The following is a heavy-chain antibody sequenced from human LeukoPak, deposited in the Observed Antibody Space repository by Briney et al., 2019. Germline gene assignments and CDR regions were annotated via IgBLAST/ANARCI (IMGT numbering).Heavy chain of an antibody. CDR3: AKGNGYSYGRYYFDY. V-gene: IGHV3-23*01. J-gene: IGHJ4*02. Sequence: GGSLRLSCAASGFTFSSYAMGWVRQAPGKGLEWVSAITASGGNTYYADSVKGRFTISRDNSKNTLYLQVNSLGAEDTAVYYRAKGNGYSYGRYYFDYWGQGTLVTVSS. CDR2: ITASGGNT. CDR1: GFTFSSYA. D-gene: IGHD5-18*01.